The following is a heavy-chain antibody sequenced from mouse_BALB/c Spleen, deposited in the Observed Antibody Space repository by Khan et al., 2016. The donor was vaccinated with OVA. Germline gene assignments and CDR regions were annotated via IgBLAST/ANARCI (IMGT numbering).Heavy chain of an antibody. Sequence: EVELVESGGGLVKPGGPLKLSCAASGFTFSSYAMSWVRQTPEKRLEWVATISSGGDYTYFPDNMKGRFTISRDNAKNTLYLQMSSLRSADTARYYCARHNYGPFAYWGQGTLVTVSA. D-gene: IGHD1-1*01. CDR1: GFTFSSYA. CDR2: ISSGGDYT. CDR3: ARHNYGPFAY. V-gene: IGHV5-9-3*01. J-gene: IGHJ3*01.